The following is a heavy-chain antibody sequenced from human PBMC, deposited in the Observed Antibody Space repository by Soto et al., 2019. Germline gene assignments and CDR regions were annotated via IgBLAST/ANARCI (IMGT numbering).Heavy chain of an antibody. CDR1: GGTFSSYT. D-gene: IGHD3-10*01. J-gene: IGHJ5*02. Sequence: SVKVSCKASGGTFSSYTISWVRQAPGQGLEWMGRIIPILGIANYAQKFQGRVTITADKSTSTAYMELSSLRSEDTAVYYCARFYGSGYWFDPWGQGTLVTVSS. CDR2: IIPILGIA. V-gene: IGHV1-69*02. CDR3: ARFYGSGYWFDP.